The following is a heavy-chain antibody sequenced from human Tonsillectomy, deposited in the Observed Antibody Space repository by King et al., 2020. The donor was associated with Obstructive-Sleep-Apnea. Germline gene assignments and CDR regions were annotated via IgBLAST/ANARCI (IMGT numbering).Heavy chain of an antibody. D-gene: IGHD3-22*01. CDR2: INPGGGST. CDR1: GYTFTTYY. Sequence: FQLVQSGAEVKKPGASVKVSCKASGYTFTTYYIHWVRQAPGQGLEWMGIINPGGGSTNNAQKFQGRLTMTRDTSTSTVYMELSSLRSEDTAVYYCARGGSSGFFPSDYWGQGTPVTVSS. J-gene: IGHJ4*02. CDR3: ARGGSSGFFPSDY. V-gene: IGHV1-46*01.